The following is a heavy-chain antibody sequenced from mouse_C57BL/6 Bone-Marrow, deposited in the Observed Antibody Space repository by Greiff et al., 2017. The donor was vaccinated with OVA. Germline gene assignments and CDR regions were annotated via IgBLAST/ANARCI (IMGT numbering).Heavy chain of an antibody. CDR1: GFTFSSYA. Sequence: DVKLVESGGGLVKPGGSLKLSCAASGFTFSSYAMSWVRQTPEQRLEWVATISDGGSYTYYPDNVKGRFTISRANAKNNLYLQMSHLKSEDTAMYYCARYYYGSSYAWFAYWGQGTVVTVSA. D-gene: IGHD1-1*01. CDR2: ISDGGSYT. CDR3: ARYYYGSSYAWFAY. J-gene: IGHJ3*01. V-gene: IGHV5-4*03.